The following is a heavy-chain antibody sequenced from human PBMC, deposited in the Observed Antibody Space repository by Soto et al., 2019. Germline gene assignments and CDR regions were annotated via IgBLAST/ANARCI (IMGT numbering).Heavy chain of an antibody. Sequence: QVQLQESGPGLVKPSQTLSLTCTVSGGSISSGGHCWSWIRQHPGKGLEWIGYMYYAGSGYYNPSLQSRVTISIDTSKNQFSLELSSVTAADTAVYYCAREVAATTHFDSWGQGTLVTVSS. CDR2: MYYAGSG. D-gene: IGHD5-12*01. J-gene: IGHJ4*02. V-gene: IGHV4-31*03. CDR3: AREVAATTHFDS. CDR1: GGSISSGGHC.